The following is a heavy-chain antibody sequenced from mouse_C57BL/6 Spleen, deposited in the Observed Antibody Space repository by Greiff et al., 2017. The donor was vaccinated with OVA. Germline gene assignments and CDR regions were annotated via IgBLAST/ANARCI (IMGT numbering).Heavy chain of an antibody. Sequence: QVQLQQPGAELVRPGSSVKLSCKASGYTFTSYWMHWVKQRPIQGLEWIGNIDPSDSETHYNQKFKDKATLTVDKSSSTAYMQLSSLTSEDSAVYYCARRYYSNYDAMDYWGQVTSVTVSS. D-gene: IGHD2-5*01. J-gene: IGHJ4*01. CDR1: GYTFTSYW. V-gene: IGHV1-52*01. CDR2: IDPSDSET. CDR3: ARRYYSNYDAMDY.